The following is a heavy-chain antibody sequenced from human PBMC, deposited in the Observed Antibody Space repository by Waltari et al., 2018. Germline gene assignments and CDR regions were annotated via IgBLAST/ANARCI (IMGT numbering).Heavy chain of an antibody. Sequence: EVQLLESGGGLVQPGGSLRLSCAASGFTFSLSAMSWVRQTPGKGLEVVSGMSGGVDRTYYGDSLRGRFTISRDNSKNALYLQMSSLSAEDAAVYYCAKENNPLGIPGDYGMDVWGQGTTVSVSS. CDR1: GFTFSLSA. CDR3: AKENNPLGIPGDYGMDV. J-gene: IGHJ6*02. V-gene: IGHV3-23*01. D-gene: IGHD1-20*01. CDR2: MSGGVDRT.